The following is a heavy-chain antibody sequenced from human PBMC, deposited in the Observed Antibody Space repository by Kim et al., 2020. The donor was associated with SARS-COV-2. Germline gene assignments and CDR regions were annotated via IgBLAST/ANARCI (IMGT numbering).Heavy chain of an antibody. CDR2: ISYDGSNK. Sequence: GGSLRLSCAASGFTFSSYGMHWVRQAPGKGLEWVAVISYDGSNKYYADSVKGRFTISRDNSKNTLYLQMNSLRAEDTAVYYCADSYSIRGAFDIWGQGTMVTVSS. D-gene: IGHD4-4*01. CDR3: ADSYSIRGAFDI. CDR1: GFTFSSYG. J-gene: IGHJ3*02. V-gene: IGHV3-30*03.